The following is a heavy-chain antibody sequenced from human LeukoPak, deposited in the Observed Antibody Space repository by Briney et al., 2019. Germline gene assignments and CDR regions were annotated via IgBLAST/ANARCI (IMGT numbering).Heavy chain of an antibody. Sequence: GGSLRLSCAASGFTVSSNYMSWVRQAPGKGLEWVSVIYSGGSTYYADSVKGRFTISRHNSKNTLYLQMNSLRAEDTAVYYCATLSFYYYDSSGYYDYWGQGTLVTASS. J-gene: IGHJ4*02. V-gene: IGHV3-53*04. CDR2: IYSGGST. CDR3: ATLSFYYYDSSGYYDY. CDR1: GFTVSSNY. D-gene: IGHD3-22*01.